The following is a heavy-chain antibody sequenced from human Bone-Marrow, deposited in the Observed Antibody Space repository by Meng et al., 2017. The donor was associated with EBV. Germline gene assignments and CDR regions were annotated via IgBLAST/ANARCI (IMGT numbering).Heavy chain of an antibody. CDR3: AKADDILTGYYDF. D-gene: IGHD3-9*01. Sequence: QVQLVDSGXGVGQPGXSLRLSCVGAGFSFSSYGMHWVRQAPGKGLEWVAGISFDGSNQYNVDSVKGRFTISRDNSKNTLFLQMNSLKAEDTAVYYCAKADDILTGYYDFWGQGTLVTVSA. CDR1: GFSFSSYG. CDR2: ISFDGSNQ. V-gene: IGHV3-30*18. J-gene: IGHJ4*02.